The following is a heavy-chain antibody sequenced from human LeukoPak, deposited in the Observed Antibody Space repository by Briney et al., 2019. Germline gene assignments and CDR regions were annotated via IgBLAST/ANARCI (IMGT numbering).Heavy chain of an antibody. CDR2: IYHSGST. CDR1: AYSISSGYY. V-gene: IGHV4-38-2*01. J-gene: IGHJ4*02. D-gene: IGHD2-2*01. Sequence: KPSETLSLTCAVSAYSISSGYYWAWIRQPPGKGLEWIGSIYHSGSTYYNPPLKSRVTISIDTSKNQFSLKLSSVTAADTAVYYCTRHGIECSSTNCYWATVRYWGQGTLVTVSS. CDR3: TRHGIECSSTNCYWATVRY.